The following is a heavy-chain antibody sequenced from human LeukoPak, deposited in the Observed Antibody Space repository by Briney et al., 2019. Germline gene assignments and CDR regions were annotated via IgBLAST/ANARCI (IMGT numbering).Heavy chain of an antibody. CDR3: ARGLWFGDENPPYFDY. D-gene: IGHD3-10*01. J-gene: IGHJ4*02. V-gene: IGHV3-30*04. CDR2: ISYDGSNE. Sequence: GGSLRLSCAASGFTFSSYVMHWVRQAPGKGLEWVAIISYDGSNEYYADSVKGRFTISRDNSKNTLYLQMNSLRAADTAVYYCARGLWFGDENPPYFDYWGQGTLVTVSS. CDR1: GFTFSSYV.